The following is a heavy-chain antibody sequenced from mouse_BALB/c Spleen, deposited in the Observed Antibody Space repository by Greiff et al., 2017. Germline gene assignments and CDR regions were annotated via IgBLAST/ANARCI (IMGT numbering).Heavy chain of an antibody. CDR3: ARQNTTDAMDY. D-gene: IGHD1-1*01. CDR2: ISSGGSYT. J-gene: IGHJ4*01. Sequence: EVQVVESGGDLVKPGGSLKLSCAASGFTFSSYGMSWVRQTPDKRLEWVATISSGGSYTYYPDSVKGRFTISRDNAKNTLYLQMSSLKSEDTAMYYCARQNTTDAMDYWGQGTSVTVSS. V-gene: IGHV5-6*01. CDR1: GFTFSSYG.